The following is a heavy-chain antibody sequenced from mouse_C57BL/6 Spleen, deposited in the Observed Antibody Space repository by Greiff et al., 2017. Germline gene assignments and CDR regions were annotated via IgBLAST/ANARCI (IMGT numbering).Heavy chain of an antibody. CDR3: ARWNYYAMDY. Sequence: EVQLVESGGGLVKPGGSLSLSCAASGFTFTDSYMSWVRQPPGKALEWLGIIRNKANGYTTEYSASEKGRFTISRDNSQRILYLQMNALRAEDSATYCCARWNYYAMDYWGQGTSVTVSS. CDR2: IRNKANGYTT. CDR1: GFTFTDSY. J-gene: IGHJ4*01. V-gene: IGHV7-3*01.